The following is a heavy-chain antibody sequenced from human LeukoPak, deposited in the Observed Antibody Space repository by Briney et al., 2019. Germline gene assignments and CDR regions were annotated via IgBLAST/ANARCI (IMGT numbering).Heavy chain of an antibody. CDR3: ARETLGWFDP. Sequence: PGGSLRLSCAASGFTFSDYPMDWDRQSPGKGLEWVAIISSDGSNKYYAGSVKGRFTISRDNSKNTLYLQMSSLRAEDTAVYYCARETLGWFDPWGQGTLVTVSS. V-gene: IGHV3-30-3*01. CDR2: ISSDGSNK. CDR1: GFTFSDYP. J-gene: IGHJ5*02.